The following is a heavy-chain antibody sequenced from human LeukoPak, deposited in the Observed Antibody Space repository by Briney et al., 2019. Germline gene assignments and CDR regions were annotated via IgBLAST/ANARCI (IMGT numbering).Heavy chain of an antibody. CDR1: GGSISSGSYY. Sequence: SETLSLTCTVSGGSISSGSYYWSWIRQPAGKGLEWIGRIYTSGSTNYNPSLKSRVTISVDTSKNQFSLKLSSVTAADTAVYYCARAPHYGDYGADYFDYWGQGTLVTVSS. J-gene: IGHJ4*02. CDR3: ARAPHYGDYGADYFDY. V-gene: IGHV4-61*02. CDR2: IYTSGST. D-gene: IGHD4-17*01.